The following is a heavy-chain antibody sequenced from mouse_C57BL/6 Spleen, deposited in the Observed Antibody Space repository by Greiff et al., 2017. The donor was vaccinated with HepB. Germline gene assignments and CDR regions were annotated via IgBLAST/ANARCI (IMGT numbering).Heavy chain of an antibody. CDR1: GYAFSSYW. D-gene: IGHD4-1*01. V-gene: IGHV1-80*01. CDR3: ASSPGDYYAMDY. J-gene: IGHJ4*01. Sequence: QVQLKESGAELVKPGASVKISCKASGYAFSSYWMNWVKQRPGKGLEWIGQIYPGDGDTNYNGKFKGKATLTADKSSSTAYMQLSSLTSEDSAVYFCASSPGDYYAMDYWGQGTSVTVSS. CDR2: IYPGDGDT.